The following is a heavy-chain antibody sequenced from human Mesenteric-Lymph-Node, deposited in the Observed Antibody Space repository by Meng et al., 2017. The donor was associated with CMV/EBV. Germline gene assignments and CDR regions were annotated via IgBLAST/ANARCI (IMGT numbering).Heavy chain of an antibody. CDR2: IYYTGAT. CDR1: DGSISSSDYY. Sequence: GSLRLSCTVSDGSISSSDYYWAWIRQPPGKGLEWIGYIYYTGATDYNPSLKSRVTMSLDTSKNQFFLNLNSVTAADAAVYYCARVWDLWAKPEVWGQGTTVTVSS. D-gene: IGHD3-3*01. CDR3: ARVWDLWAKPEV. J-gene: IGHJ6*02. V-gene: IGHV4-61*08.